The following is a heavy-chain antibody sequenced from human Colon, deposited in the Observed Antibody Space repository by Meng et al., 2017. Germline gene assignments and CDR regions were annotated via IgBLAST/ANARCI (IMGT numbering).Heavy chain of an antibody. CDR2: IIPAFGTT. Sequence: VKSGVVVEKPGSSVQVPCTASGGTFGRFAMAWLRQAPGPGLEWMGGIIPAFGTTTYARQFEGRLTITADEATSTAYMELSSLTSDDTAVYYCARRPPDYGDYNWFDPWGQGTLVTVSS. J-gene: IGHJ5*02. D-gene: IGHD4-17*01. CDR3: ARRPPDYGDYNWFDP. CDR1: GGTFGRFA. V-gene: IGHV1-69*01.